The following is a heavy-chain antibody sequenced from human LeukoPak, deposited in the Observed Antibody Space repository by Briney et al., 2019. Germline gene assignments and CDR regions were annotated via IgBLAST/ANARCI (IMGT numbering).Heavy chain of an antibody. CDR3: AKGTGWIQLWPGSFSFDY. J-gene: IGHJ4*02. V-gene: IGHV3-9*01. Sequence: GGSLRLSCAASGFTFDDYAMHWVRQAPGKGLEWVSGISWNSGSIGYADSVKGRFTISRDNAKNSLYLQMNSLRAEDTAVYYCAKGTGWIQLWPGSFSFDYWGQGTLVTVSS. D-gene: IGHD5-18*01. CDR1: GFTFDDYA. CDR2: ISWNSGSI.